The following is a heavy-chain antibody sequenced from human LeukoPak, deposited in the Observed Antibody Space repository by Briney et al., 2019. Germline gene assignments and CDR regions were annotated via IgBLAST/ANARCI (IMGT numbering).Heavy chain of an antibody. CDR2: INHSGST. V-gene: IGHV4-34*01. CDR3: ARGGGGDASLGH. D-gene: IGHD4-17*01. J-gene: IGHJ4*02. CDR1: GGSFSGYY. Sequence: SETLSLTCAVYGGSFSGYYWSWIRQPPGKGLEWIGEINHSGSTNYNPSLKSRVTISVDTSKNQFSLKLSSVTAADTAVYYCARGGGGDASLGHWGQGTLVTGSS.